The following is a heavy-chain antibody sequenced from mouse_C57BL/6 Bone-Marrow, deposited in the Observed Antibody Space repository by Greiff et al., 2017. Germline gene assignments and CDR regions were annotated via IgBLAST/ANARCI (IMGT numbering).Heavy chain of an antibody. Sequence: EVQLMESGGGLVQSGRSLRLSCATSGFTFSDFYMEWVRQAPGKGLEWIAASRNKANDYTTEYSASVKGRFIVSRDTSQSILYLQMNALRAEDTAIYYCARDPKGYFDYWGQGTTLTVSS. CDR3: ARDPKGYFDY. CDR1: GFTFSDFY. CDR2: SRNKANDYTT. V-gene: IGHV7-1*01. J-gene: IGHJ2*01.